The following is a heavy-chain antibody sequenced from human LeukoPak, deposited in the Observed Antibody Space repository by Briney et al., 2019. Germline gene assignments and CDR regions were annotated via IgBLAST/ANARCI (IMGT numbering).Heavy chain of an antibody. CDR2: ISGSGGST. CDR1: GFTFSSYA. D-gene: IGHD3-22*01. CDR3: AKDPLVVVVIWAFDI. Sequence: RTGGSLRLSCAASGFTFSSYAMSWVRQAPGKGLEWVSAISGSGGSTYYADSVKGRFTISRDNSKNTLYLQMNSLRAEDTAVYYCAKDPLVVVVIWAFDIWGQGTMVTVSS. J-gene: IGHJ3*02. V-gene: IGHV3-23*01.